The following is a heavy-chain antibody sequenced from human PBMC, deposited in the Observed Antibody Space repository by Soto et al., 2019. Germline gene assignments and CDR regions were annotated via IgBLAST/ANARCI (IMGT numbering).Heavy chain of an antibody. CDR3: AKERTYYYGSGNYHHYGRDV. J-gene: IGHJ6*01. CDR2: IRGSGGST. Sequence: EVQLLESGGGLVQPGGSLRLSCAASGFTFSNYAMSWVRQAPGQGLEWVSSIRGSGGSTQYADSVKGRFTISRDNSKNTLYLQKKSLRAEATAVYYCAKERTYYYGSGNYHHYGRDVWGQGTTVTVSS. V-gene: IGHV3-23*01. D-gene: IGHD3-10*01. CDR1: GFTFSNYA.